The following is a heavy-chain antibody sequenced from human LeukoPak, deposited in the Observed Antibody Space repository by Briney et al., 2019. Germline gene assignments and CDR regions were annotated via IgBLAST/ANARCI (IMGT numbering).Heavy chain of an antibody. CDR1: GGSISSGSYY. J-gene: IGHJ4*02. D-gene: IGHD3-22*01. Sequence: PSQTLSLTCTVSGGSISSGSYYWSWIRQPAGKGLEWIGRIDTSGSTNYNPSLKSRVTISVDTSKNQFSLKLSSVTAADTAVYYCARRRRYYDSSGYYYAYFDYWGQGTLVTVSS. V-gene: IGHV4-61*02. CDR3: ARRRRYYDSSGYYYAYFDY. CDR2: IDTSGST.